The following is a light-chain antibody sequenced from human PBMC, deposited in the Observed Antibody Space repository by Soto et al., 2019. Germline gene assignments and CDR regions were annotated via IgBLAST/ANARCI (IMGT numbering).Light chain of an antibody. CDR2: DAS. CDR1: QSVSSY. V-gene: IGKV3-11*01. CDR3: QQRSNWHRT. J-gene: IGKJ5*01. Sequence: EIVLTQSPATLSLSPGERATLSCRASQSVSSYLAWYQQKPGQAPRLLIYDASNRATGIPARFSGSGSGTDFTLTISSLEPEDFAVYYCQQRSNWHRTFGQGTRRDTK.